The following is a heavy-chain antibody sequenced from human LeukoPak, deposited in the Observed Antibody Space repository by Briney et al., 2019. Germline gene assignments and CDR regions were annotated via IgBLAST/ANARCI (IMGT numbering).Heavy chain of an antibody. CDR1: GFTFSSYA. J-gene: IGHJ4*02. V-gene: IGHV3-23*01. D-gene: IGHD2-21*01. CDR2: ISGSGATT. CDR3: AKDMGRGGGAVIDY. Sequence: PGGSLRLSCAASGFTFSSYAMGWVRQAPGKGLEWVSVISGSGATTYYANSVRGRFTISRDNSRNTLYLQISSLGADDTAVYYCAKDMGRGGGAVIDYWGQGTLVTVSS.